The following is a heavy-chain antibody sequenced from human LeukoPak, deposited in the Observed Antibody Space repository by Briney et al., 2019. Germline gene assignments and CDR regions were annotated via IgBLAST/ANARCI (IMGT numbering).Heavy chain of an antibody. Sequence: SETLSLTCSVSGDSISRYDWSWIRQPAGKGLEWIGRIYTSGTTYNPSLKSRVTMSPDTSQNHFSLRLSSVTAADTAVYYCARSVFRGLIFFDYWGQGILVTVSS. D-gene: IGHD3-16*02. V-gene: IGHV4-4*07. CDR2: IYTSGT. J-gene: IGHJ4*02. CDR3: ARSVFRGLIFFDY. CDR1: GDSISRYD.